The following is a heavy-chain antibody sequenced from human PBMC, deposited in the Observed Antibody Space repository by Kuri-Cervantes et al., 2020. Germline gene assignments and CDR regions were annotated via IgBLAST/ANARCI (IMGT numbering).Heavy chain of an antibody. J-gene: IGHJ6*03. Sequence: GESLKISCAASGFTFSSHTMNWVRQAPGKGLEWVAFTSYGGSDKDYAGSVKGRLTISKDNSKNTLYVQRNSLRVEDTAVYYCVRTKGTQNYMDVWGKGTTVTVSS. V-gene: IGHV3-33*08. CDR2: TSYGGSDK. CDR3: VRTKGTQNYMDV. CDR1: GFTFSSHT.